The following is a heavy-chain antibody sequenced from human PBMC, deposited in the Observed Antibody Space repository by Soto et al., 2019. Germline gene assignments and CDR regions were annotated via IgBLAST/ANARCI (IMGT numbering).Heavy chain of an antibody. D-gene: IGHD3-22*01. CDR1: WFPLNNEKMG. V-gene: IGHV2-26*01. Sequence: FGPTLRKPKGTLTLACTSPWFPLNNEKMGVSWIRQPPGKALEWLAHIFSNDEKSYSTSLKSRLTISKDTSKSQVVLTMTNMDPVDTATYYCARFDYYDSSGYYYGMDVWGQGTTVTVSS. CDR3: ARFDYYDSSGYYYGMDV. CDR2: IFSNDEK. J-gene: IGHJ6*02.